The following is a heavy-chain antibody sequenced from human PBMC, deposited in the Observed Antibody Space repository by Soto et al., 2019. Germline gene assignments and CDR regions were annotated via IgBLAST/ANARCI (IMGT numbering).Heavy chain of an antibody. J-gene: IGHJ4*02. D-gene: IGHD3-10*01. V-gene: IGHV1-8*01. CDR3: ARGRASGSYYLLDY. CDR2: INPNSGNI. Sequence: ASVKVSCTASGDTFTTYDINWVRQATGHGLEWMGWINPNSGNIGYAQRFQGRVTMTRDTAIRTAYMEVSSLRSDGTAVYYCARGRASGSYYLLDYWGQGTLVTVSS. CDR1: GDTFTTYD.